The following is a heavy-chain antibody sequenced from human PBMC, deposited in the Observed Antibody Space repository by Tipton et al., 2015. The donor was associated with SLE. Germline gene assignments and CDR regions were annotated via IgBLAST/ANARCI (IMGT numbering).Heavy chain of an antibody. CDR2: IHYSGTT. D-gene: IGHD5-18*01. Sequence: LSLTCTVSGGSISSSTYYWGWIRQPPGKGLEWLGSIHYSGTTYDNPSLKSRVTISVDTSKNQFSLMLSSVTAADTALYYCAGALDTTMGPFDYWGQGTLVTVSS. J-gene: IGHJ4*02. CDR1: GGSISSSTYY. CDR3: AGALDTTMGPFDY. V-gene: IGHV4-39*07.